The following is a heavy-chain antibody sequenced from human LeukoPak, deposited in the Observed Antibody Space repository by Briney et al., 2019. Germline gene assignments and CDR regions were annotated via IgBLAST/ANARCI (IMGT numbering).Heavy chain of an antibody. CDR3: ARGYTSPYYYGSGHAFDI. Sequence: ASVKVSCKASGYTFTGYYMHWVRQAPGQGLEWMGWINPNSGGTNYAQKFQGWVTMTRDTSISTAYMELSRLRSDDTAVYYCARGYTSPYYYGSGHAFDIWGQGTMVTVSS. CDR1: GYTFTGYY. V-gene: IGHV1-2*04. J-gene: IGHJ3*02. D-gene: IGHD3-10*01. CDR2: INPNSGGT.